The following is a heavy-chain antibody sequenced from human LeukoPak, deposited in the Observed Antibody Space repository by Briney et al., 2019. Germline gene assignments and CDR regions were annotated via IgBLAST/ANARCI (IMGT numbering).Heavy chain of an antibody. J-gene: IGHJ3*01. CDR3: ASQTKYYSVSAGSYWGAFDL. CDR1: GLTFYDQA. Sequence: GGSLRLXCAASGLTFYDQAMHWARRAPGTGLEGVALCGKDGSTYYADSVRGRFTISSDSSKNSLYLEMCSLRTEDTALYHCASQTKYYSVSAGSYWGAFDLWGQGTMVTVSS. CDR2: CGKDGST. V-gene: IGHV3-43*02. D-gene: IGHD3-10*01.